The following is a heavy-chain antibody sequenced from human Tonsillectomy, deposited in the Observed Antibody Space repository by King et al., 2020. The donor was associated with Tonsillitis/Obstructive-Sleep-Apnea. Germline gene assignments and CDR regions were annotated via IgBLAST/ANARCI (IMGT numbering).Heavy chain of an antibody. J-gene: IGHJ4*02. CDR1: GGTFSSYA. Sequence: QLVQSGAEVKKPGSSVKVSCKASGGTFSSYAISWVRQAPGQGLEWMGGIIPIFGTANYAQKFQGRVTITADESTSTAYMELSSLRSEETAVYYCVQRYCSGGSCALDYWGQGTLVTVSS. D-gene: IGHD2-15*01. V-gene: IGHV1-69*01. CDR2: IIPIFGTA. CDR3: VQRYCSGGSCALDY.